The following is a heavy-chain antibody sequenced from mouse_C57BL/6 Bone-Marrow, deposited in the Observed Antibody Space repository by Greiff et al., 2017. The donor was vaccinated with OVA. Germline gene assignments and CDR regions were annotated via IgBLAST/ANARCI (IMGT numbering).Heavy chain of an antibody. CDR1: GYTFTSYG. D-gene: IGHD2-3*01. J-gene: IGHJ2*01. Sequence: VQLQQSGAELARPGASVKLSCTASGYTFTSYGMSWVKQSTGQGLEWIGEIYPRGGNTYYNEKFKGKATLTADKSYSTAYMELRSLTSEDSAGYFCARYDGYYDYWGQGTTLTVSS. CDR2: IYPRGGNT. V-gene: IGHV1-81*01. CDR3: ARYDGYYDY.